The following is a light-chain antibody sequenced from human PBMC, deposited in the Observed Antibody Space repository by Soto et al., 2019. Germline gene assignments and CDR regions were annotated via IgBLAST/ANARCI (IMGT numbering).Light chain of an antibody. CDR3: QQYENYWT. CDR2: DAS. Sequence: DIQLTQSPPTLSASVGDRVTITCRASQPISSWLAWYHQKPGKAPNLLIFDASNLESGVPSRFSGSGPGTEFTLTISSLQPEDFGIYYCQQYENYWTFGQGTKVDIK. J-gene: IGKJ1*01. CDR1: QPISSW. V-gene: IGKV1-5*01.